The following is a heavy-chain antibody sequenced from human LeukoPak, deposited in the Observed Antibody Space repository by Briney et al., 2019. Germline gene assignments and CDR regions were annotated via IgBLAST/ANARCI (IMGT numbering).Heavy chain of an antibody. J-gene: IGHJ4*02. CDR1: GFTFSNFW. V-gene: IGHV3-11*01. CDR3: ASLYYGAADY. Sequence: GGSLRLSCAASGFTFSNFWMSWIRQAPGKGLEWVSYINSRGKTIYYADSVKGRFTISRGNAKSSLYLQMNSLRAEDTAVYYCASLYYGAADYWGQGTLVTVSS. CDR2: INSRGKTI. D-gene: IGHD4-17*01.